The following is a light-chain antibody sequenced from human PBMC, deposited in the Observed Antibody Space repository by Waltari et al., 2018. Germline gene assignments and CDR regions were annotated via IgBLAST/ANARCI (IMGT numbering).Light chain of an antibody. V-gene: IGKV1-27*01. J-gene: IGKJ1*01. Sequence: DTQMTQSPSSLSASVGDRVTITCRARQGISNYLTWYQQKPGKVPKLLIYASSTLQSGVPARFSGSGSGTEFTLTIGSLQTEDVATYYCQKYNSVPWTFGQGTKVEIK. CDR3: QKYNSVPWT. CDR1: QGISNY. CDR2: ASS.